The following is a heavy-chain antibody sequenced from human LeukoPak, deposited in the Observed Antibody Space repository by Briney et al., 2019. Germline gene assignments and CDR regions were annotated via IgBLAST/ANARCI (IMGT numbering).Heavy chain of an antibody. CDR3: ARDSVMYSSSWYELDL. V-gene: IGHV3-33*01. CDR2: IWYDGSYT. D-gene: IGHD6-13*01. Sequence: GGPLRLSCAASGFTFHFYGMHWVRQAPGKGLEWVGVIWYDGSYTYYVESVKGRFTISRDNSKNVLYLQMNTLRAEDTAIYYCARDSVMYSSSWYELDLWGQGILVTVSP. J-gene: IGHJ5*02. CDR1: GFTFHFYG.